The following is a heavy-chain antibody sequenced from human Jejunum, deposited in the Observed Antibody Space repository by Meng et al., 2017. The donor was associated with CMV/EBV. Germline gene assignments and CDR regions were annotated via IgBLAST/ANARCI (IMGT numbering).Heavy chain of an antibody. CDR1: GYSITSNTFS. CDR2: IYSSGST. D-gene: IGHD2-2*01. V-gene: IGHV4-39*07. CDR3: ARDCCSYRSWFDP. J-gene: IGHJ5*02. Sequence: HLHLQESGPGLVKPSDTLSLPCTVSGYSITSNTFSWGWIRQPPGKGLEWIGSIYSSGSTYYNPSLKSRVTISIDTSKNQFSLKLTSVTAADTAVYYCARDCCSYRSWFDPWGQGTLVTVSS.